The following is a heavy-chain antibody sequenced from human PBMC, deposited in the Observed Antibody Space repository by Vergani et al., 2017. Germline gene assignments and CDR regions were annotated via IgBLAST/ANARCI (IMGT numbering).Heavy chain of an antibody. CDR3: AKDLGTSSGGGLCDP. D-gene: IGHD6-6*01. Sequence: EVQLEESGGGLVLPGRSLRLSCVASGFTSAGYAMHWVRQAPGKGLEWVSGISWNSNSIGYADSVKGRFTISRDNAKNSLYLQMNSLRAEDTALYYCAKDLGTSSGGGLCDPWGQGTLVTVS. CDR2: ISWNSNSI. CDR1: GFTSAGYA. V-gene: IGHV3-9*02. J-gene: IGHJ5*02.